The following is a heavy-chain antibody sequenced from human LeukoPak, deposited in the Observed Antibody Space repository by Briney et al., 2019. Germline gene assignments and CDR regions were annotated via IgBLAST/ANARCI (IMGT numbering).Heavy chain of an antibody. V-gene: IGHV3-48*01. CDR3: ARGFRDYGDYVGYFDY. CDR2: IDARSGIT. Sequence: GGSLRLSCAASGFTFTNFGLNWVRQAPGKGPEWVSYIDARSGITYYADSVQGRFTLSRDNARESVFLQMDSLRVDDTAVYYCARGFRDYGDYVGYFDYWGQGTLVTVSS. CDR1: GFTFTNFG. J-gene: IGHJ4*02. D-gene: IGHD4-17*01.